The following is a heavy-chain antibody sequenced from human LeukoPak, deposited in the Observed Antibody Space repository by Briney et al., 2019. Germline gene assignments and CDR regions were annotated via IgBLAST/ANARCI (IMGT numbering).Heavy chain of an antibody. D-gene: IGHD1-26*01. CDR3: ARDTRSLIDY. CDR2: ISSNSATT. CDR1: GFTFSSYG. J-gene: IGHJ4*02. Sequence: PGGSLRLSCAASGFTFSSYGMNWVRQVPGKGLEWISYISSNSATTYYADSVKGRFTISRDNAKNSLYLHMNSLGADDTAVYYCARDTRSLIDYWGQGTLVTVSS. V-gene: IGHV3-48*01.